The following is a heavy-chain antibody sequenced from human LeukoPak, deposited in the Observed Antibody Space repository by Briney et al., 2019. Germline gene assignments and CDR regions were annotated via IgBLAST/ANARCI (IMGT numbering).Heavy chain of an antibody. CDR3: AKDDRGNEAPFDY. Sequence: GRSLRLSCAASGFTFSNYDMHWVRQAPGKGLERVAVISYDGTNKYYADSVKGRFTISRDNSKNTLHLQMNSLRAEDTAVYYCAKDDRGNEAPFDYWGQGTLVTVSS. J-gene: IGHJ4*02. CDR1: GFTFSNYD. CDR2: ISYDGTNK. V-gene: IGHV3-30*18.